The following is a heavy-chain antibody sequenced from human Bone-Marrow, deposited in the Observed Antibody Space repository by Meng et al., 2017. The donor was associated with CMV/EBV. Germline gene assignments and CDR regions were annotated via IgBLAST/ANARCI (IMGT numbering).Heavy chain of an antibody. Sequence: GESLKISCAASGFTFSSYWMSWVRQAPGKGLEWVANIKQDGSEKYYVDSVKGRFTISRDNAKNSLYLQMNSLRAEDTAVYYCARDSWTRSDFDYWGQGTLVTVSS. V-gene: IGHV3-7*01. D-gene: IGHD6-13*01. CDR1: GFTFSSYW. CDR2: IKQDGSEK. J-gene: IGHJ4*02. CDR3: ARDSWTRSDFDY.